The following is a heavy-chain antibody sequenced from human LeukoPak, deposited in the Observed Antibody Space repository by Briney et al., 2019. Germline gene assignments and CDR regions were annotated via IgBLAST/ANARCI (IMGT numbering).Heavy chain of an antibody. J-gene: IGHJ5*02. D-gene: IGHD6-13*01. CDR3: ARTPGSSWTNNWFDP. Sequence: ASVKVSCKASGYTFTGYYMHWVRQAPGQGLEWMGWINPNSGGTNYAQKFQGRVTMTRDTSISTAYMELSSLRSEDTAVYYCARTPGSSWTNNWFDPWGRGTLVTVSS. V-gene: IGHV1-2*02. CDR1: GYTFTGYY. CDR2: INPNSGGT.